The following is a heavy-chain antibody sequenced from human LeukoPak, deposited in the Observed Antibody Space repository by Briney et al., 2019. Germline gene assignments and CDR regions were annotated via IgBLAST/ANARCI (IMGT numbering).Heavy chain of an antibody. D-gene: IGHD3-10*01. CDR1: GFTFNNHY. V-gene: IGHV3-7*04. CDR3: ARDSLGGSSYVS. J-gene: IGHJ5*02. CDR2: IKQDGSET. Sequence: GGSLRLSCAASGFTFNNHYMTWVRQAPGKGLEWVANIKQDGSETYYLDSVKGQFTISRDNAKNSLYLQLNNVRAEDTAVYYCARDSLGGSSYVSWGQGTLVTVSS.